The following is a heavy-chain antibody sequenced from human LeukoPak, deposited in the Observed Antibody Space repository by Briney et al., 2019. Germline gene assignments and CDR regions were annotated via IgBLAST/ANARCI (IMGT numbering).Heavy chain of an antibody. CDR3: ARVQGSSWYLWFDP. J-gene: IGHJ5*02. CDR2: ISSSSYI. D-gene: IGHD6-13*01. V-gene: IGHV3-21*01. CDR1: GFTFSSYS. Sequence: GGSLRLSCAASGFTFSSYSMNWVRQAPGKGLEWVSSISSSSYIYYADSVKGRFTISRDNAKNSLYLQMNSLRAEDTAVYYCARVQGSSWYLWFDPWGQGTLVTVSS.